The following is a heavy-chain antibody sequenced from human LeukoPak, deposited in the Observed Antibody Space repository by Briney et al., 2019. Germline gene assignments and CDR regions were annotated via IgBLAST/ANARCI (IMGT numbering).Heavy chain of an antibody. Sequence: GGSLRLSCAASGSTFISYAMSWVRQAPGKGLEWVSAISGSGTITYYADSVKGRFTISRDNSKNTLYLQMNSLRAEDTAIYYCANARYYGYAWFGLDDWGQGTLVTVSS. D-gene: IGHD3-10*01. CDR3: ANARYYGYAWFGLDD. V-gene: IGHV3-23*01. J-gene: IGHJ4*02. CDR2: ISGSGTIT. CDR1: GSTFISYA.